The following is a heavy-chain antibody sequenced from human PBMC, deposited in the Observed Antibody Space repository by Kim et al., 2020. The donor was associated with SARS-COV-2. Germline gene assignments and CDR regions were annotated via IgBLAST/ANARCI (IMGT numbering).Heavy chain of an antibody. V-gene: IGHV3-21*01. J-gene: IGHJ4*02. Sequence: SLKGRITISRDNAQNSLYLQMNSLRAEDTAVYYCARGSLTAGASSSDFDCWGQGTLVAVSS. D-gene: IGHD6-13*01. CDR3: ARGSLTAGASSSDFDC.